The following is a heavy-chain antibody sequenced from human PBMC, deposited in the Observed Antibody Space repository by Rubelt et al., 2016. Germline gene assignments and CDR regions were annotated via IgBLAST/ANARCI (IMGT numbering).Heavy chain of an antibody. CDR3: AGGHDGA. V-gene: IGHV7-4-1*02. D-gene: IGHD2-8*01. CDR2: INVNTGDP. Sequence: QVQLVQSGSELKKPGASVKISCKASGYTLTTLAMYWVRQAPGQGLAWMGWINVNTGDPTYAPGFTGRFVFSLDTSVNTAYLQISSLQPEDTAVNFCAGGHDGAWGQGTLVTVSS. J-gene: IGHJ5*02. CDR1: GYTLTTLA.